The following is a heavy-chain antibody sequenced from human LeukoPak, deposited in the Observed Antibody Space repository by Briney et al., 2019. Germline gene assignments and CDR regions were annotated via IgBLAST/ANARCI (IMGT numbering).Heavy chain of an antibody. CDR1: GFTFSSYG. CDR3: AKTLRGMDV. CDR2: ISYDGSNK. J-gene: IGHJ6*02. V-gene: IGHV3-30*18. Sequence: GGSLRLSCSASGFTFSSYGMHWVRQAPGKGLEWVAVISYDGSNKYYADSVKGRFTISRDNSKNTLYLQMNSLRAEDTAVYYCAKTLRGMDVWGQGTTVTVSS.